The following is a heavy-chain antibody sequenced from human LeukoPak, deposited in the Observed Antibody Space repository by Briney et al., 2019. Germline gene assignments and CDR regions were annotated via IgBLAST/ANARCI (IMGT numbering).Heavy chain of an antibody. CDR2: ISSSSSYI. D-gene: IGHD3-22*01. CDR1: GFTFSSYT. Sequence: GGSLRLSGAASGFTFSSYTMNWVGQAPGKGLEWVSSISSSSSYIYYADSVKGRFTISRDNAKNSLYLQMNSLRAEDTAVYYCARDDYDSSGYSALGIDYWGQGTLVTVSS. J-gene: IGHJ4*02. V-gene: IGHV3-21*01. CDR3: ARDDYDSSGYSALGIDY.